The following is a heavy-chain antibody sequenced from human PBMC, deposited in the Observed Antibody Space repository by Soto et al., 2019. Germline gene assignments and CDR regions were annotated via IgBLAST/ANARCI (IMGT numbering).Heavy chain of an antibody. CDR3: VRDKFLMIRGVMRGTYRGMDV. J-gene: IGHJ6*02. CDR1: GFSLSGYS. CDR2: ISHSGDYI. D-gene: IGHD3-10*01. Sequence: EGQLVESGGGLVKPGGSLRLSCAASGFSLSGYSLNWVRQAPGKGLEWVSSISHSGDYIYYEDSVRGRFTISRDNAKNSLYLQMNSLRAADTAVYYCVRDKFLMIRGVMRGTYRGMDVWGQGTTVTVSS. V-gene: IGHV3-21*01.